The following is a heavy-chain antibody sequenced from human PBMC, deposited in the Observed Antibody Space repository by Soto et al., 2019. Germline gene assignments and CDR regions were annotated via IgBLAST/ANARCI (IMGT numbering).Heavy chain of an antibody. J-gene: IGHJ4*02. CDR3: ASLSAPDDF. D-gene: IGHD6-25*01. CDR1: GLTLSHYW. CDR2: ISNDERNI. V-gene: IGHV3-74*01. Sequence: EVLLVESGGGLVQPGGSMRLACAASGLTLSHYWMHWVRQVPGKGLVWVAEISNDERNIRTSYADSVKGRFTVSRDDAKNTLYLQMNSLRGDDTAVNYCASLSAPDDFWGQGAQVTVSS.